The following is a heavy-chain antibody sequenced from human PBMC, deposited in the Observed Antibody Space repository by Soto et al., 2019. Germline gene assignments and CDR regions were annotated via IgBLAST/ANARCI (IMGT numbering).Heavy chain of an antibody. CDR1: GGSFSGYY. CDR3: ARGGGYNWNWSVYYYGMDV. V-gene: IGHV4-34*01. J-gene: IGHJ6*02. CDR2: INHSGST. Sequence: SETLSLTCAVYGGSFSGYYWSWIRQPPGKGLEWIGEINHSGSTNYNPSLKSRVTISVDTSKNQFSLKLSSVTAADTAVYYCARGGGYNWNWSVYYYGMDVWGQGTTVTVSS. D-gene: IGHD1-7*01.